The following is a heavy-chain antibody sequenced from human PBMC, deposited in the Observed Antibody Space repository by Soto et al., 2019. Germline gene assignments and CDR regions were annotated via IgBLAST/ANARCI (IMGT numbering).Heavy chain of an antibody. J-gene: IGHJ3*02. CDR2: IYYSGST. V-gene: IGHV4-31*03. D-gene: IGHD3-22*01. CDR3: ARGHNYYDSSRYSNRGAFDI. CDR1: GGSISSGGYY. Sequence: SETLSLTCTVSGGSISSGGYYWSWIRQHPGKGLEWIGYIYYSGSTYYNPSLKSRVTISVDTSKDQFSLKLSSVTAADTAVYYCARGHNYYDSSRYSNRGAFDIWGQGTMVTVSS.